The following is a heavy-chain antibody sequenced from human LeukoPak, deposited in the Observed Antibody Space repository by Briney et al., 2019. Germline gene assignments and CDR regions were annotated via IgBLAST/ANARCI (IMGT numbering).Heavy chain of an antibody. V-gene: IGHV3-23*01. CDR2: ISGSGGST. Sequence: GGSLRLSCAASGFTFSSYAMSWVHQAPGKGLEWVSAISGSGGSTYYADSMKGRFTISRDNSKNTLYLQMNSLRAEDTAVYYCAKCGPNVWGSYRSGRFFDYWGQGTLVTVSS. CDR3: AKCGPNVWGSYRSGRFFDY. CDR1: GFTFSSYA. J-gene: IGHJ4*02. D-gene: IGHD3-16*02.